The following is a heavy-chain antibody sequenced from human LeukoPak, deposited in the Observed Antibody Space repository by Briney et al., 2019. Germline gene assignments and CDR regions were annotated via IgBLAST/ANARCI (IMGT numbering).Heavy chain of an antibody. D-gene: IGHD3-3*01. CDR3: AREYYDFWSGYYSGSDY. Sequence: ASVKVSCKTSGYTFTDYYIHWVRQAPGQGLDWMGWINPNSGGTNYAQKFQGRVTMTRDTSISTAYMELSRLRSDDTAVYYCAREYYDFWSGYYSGSDYWGQGTLVTVSS. CDR2: INPNSGGT. V-gene: IGHV1-2*02. J-gene: IGHJ4*02. CDR1: GYTFTDYY.